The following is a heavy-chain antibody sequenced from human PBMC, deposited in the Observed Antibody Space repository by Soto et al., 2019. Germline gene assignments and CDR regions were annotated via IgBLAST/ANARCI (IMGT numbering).Heavy chain of an antibody. CDR3: AKALGELSPESYDH. CDR2: IWSDGNNR. V-gene: IGHV3-33*06. CDR1: GFMFNNHG. D-gene: IGHD3-16*02. J-gene: IGHJ4*02. Sequence: GGSLRLSCAASGFMFNNHGMHWVRQAPGKGLEWVAVIWSDGNNRYYADSVKGRFTISRDNSKNMLYLQMNSLRGEDTAVYYCAKALGELSPESYDHWGQGVLVTVSS.